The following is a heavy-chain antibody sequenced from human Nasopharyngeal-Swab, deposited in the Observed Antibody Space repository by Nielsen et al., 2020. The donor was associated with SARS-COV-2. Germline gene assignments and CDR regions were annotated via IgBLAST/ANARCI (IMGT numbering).Heavy chain of an antibody. CDR1: GFTFSSYW. J-gene: IGHJ4*02. Sequence: GESLKISCAASGFTFSSYWMSWVRQAPGKGLEWVANIEQDGSEKYYVDSVKGRFTISRDNAKNSLYLQMNSLRAEDTAVYYCARDPIPNWNYGRTDFDYWGQGTLVTVSS. CDR3: ARDPIPNWNYGRTDFDY. V-gene: IGHV3-7*01. D-gene: IGHD1-7*01. CDR2: IEQDGSEK.